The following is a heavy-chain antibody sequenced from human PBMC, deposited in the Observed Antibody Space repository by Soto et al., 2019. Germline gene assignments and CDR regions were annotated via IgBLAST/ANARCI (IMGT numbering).Heavy chain of an antibody. J-gene: IGHJ4*02. CDR2: IIPILSTT. CDR1: GGTDGTYI. V-gene: IGHV1-69*13. Sequence: SVKVSCKVYGGTDGTYIINWVLQAPGQGLEWMGAIIPILSTTNYAQRFQGRVTITADESTGTVYLELTSLKFEETAIYYCAMGLAAAGTLDYWGQGALVTVSS. D-gene: IGHD6-13*01. CDR3: AMGLAAAGTLDY.